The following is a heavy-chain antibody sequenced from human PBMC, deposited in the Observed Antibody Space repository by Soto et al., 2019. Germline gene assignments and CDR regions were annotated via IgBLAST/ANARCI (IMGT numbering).Heavy chain of an antibody. CDR2: IATYNSNK. D-gene: IGHD3-10*01. V-gene: IGHV1-18*01. CDR1: GDTFTNFC. J-gene: IGHJ5*02. Sequence: ASVKVSCKTSGDTFTNFCLSWVRQAPGQGLEWMGWIATYNSNKNYAQKFQCRLTLTTDTSTSTGYMELKSLEYDDTAVYYCARVLRGVVNWFDPWGQGTLVTVS. CDR3: ARVLRGVVNWFDP.